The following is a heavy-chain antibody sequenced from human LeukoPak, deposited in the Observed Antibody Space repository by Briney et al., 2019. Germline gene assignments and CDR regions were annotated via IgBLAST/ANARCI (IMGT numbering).Heavy chain of an antibody. CDR1: GYSFTSYW. Sequence: GESLKISCKCSGYSFTSYWIGWVRQMPGKGLEWMGIIYPGDSDTRYSPSFQGQVTISADKSISTAYLQWSSLKASDTAMYYCARTVVGFGELLINWFDPWGQGTLVTVSS. V-gene: IGHV5-51*01. J-gene: IGHJ5*02. CDR2: IYPGDSDT. D-gene: IGHD3-10*01. CDR3: ARTVVGFGELLINWFDP.